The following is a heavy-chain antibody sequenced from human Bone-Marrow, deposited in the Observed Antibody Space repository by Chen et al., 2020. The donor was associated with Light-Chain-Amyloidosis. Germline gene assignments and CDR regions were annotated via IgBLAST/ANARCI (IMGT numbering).Heavy chain of an antibody. Sequence: EMQLVESGGVVVQPGGSLRLSCAASGFTFDDYAMHWVRQAPGQGLEWVSLINWDGSSTNYADSVKGRFTISRDNSKNSLYLQMNSLRAEDTALYYCAKDPLDYWGQGTLVTVSS. J-gene: IGHJ4*02. CDR2: INWDGSST. V-gene: IGHV3-43D*04. CDR1: GFTFDDYA. CDR3: AKDPLDY.